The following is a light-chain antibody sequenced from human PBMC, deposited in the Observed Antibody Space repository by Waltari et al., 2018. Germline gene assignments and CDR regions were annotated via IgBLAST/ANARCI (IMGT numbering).Light chain of an antibody. CDR1: GSDVGNYNL. CDR3: CSYAGRTTWV. CDR2: AVS. Sequence: QSALTHPASVSGSPGQSITTPCTGTGSDVGNYNLFPWYQQHPGRAPKLIIYAVSERPSGVSNRFSGSKSANTASLTVSGLQAEDEADYYCCSYAGRTTWVFGGGTNLTVL. J-gene: IGLJ3*02. V-gene: IGLV2-23*02.